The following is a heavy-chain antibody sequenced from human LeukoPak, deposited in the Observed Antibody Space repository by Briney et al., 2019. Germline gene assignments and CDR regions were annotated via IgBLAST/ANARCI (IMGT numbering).Heavy chain of an antibody. V-gene: IGHV3-NL1*01. CDR2: IYSGGST. CDR3: AKDPSYYDFWSGYTPDNIPTVGAFDI. J-gene: IGHJ3*02. D-gene: IGHD3-3*01. Sequence: TGGSLRLSCAASGFSFSSYSMNWVRQAPGKGLEWVSVIYSGGSTYYADSVKGRFTISRDNSKNTLYLQMNSLRAEDTAVYYCAKDPSYYDFWSGYTPDNIPTVGAFDIWGQGTMVTVSS. CDR1: GFSFSSYS.